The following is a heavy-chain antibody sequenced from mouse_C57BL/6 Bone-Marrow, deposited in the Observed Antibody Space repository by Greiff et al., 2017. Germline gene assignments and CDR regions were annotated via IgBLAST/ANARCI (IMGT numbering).Heavy chain of an antibody. CDR2: IYPRSGNT. V-gene: IGHV1-81*01. CDR1: GYTFTSYG. J-gene: IGHJ4*01. D-gene: IGHD1-1*01. Sequence: QVQLQQSGAELARPGASVKLSCKASGYTFTSYGISWVKQRTGQGLEWIGEIYPRSGNTYYNEKFKGKATLTADKSSSTAYMELRSLTSEDSAVYFSSRGDYYGSSYYAMDYWGQGTSVTVSS. CDR3: SRGDYYGSSYYAMDY.